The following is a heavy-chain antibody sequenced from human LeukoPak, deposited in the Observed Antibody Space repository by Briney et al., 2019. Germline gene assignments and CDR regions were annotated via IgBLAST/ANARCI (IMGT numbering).Heavy chain of an antibody. Sequence: QLQLQESGPGLVKASDTLCPTCTVSGGSISSSSYYWGSIRQPSGNGLAWIGGIYYSGSTYYNPSLKSRVTISVRTSKNQFSLKLGAATAADTAVYYGARQRHYGSGSYPDYWGQGTLVTVSS. CDR3: ARQRHYGSGSYPDY. V-gene: IGHV4-39*01. J-gene: IGHJ4*02. CDR2: IYYSGST. D-gene: IGHD3-10*01. CDR1: GGSISSSSYY.